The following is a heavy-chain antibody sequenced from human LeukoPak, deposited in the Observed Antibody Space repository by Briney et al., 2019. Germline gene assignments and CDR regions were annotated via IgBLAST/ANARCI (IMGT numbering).Heavy chain of an antibody. CDR2: ISLAGQT. V-gene: IGHV4/OR15-8*02. D-gene: IGHD1-26*01. CDR1: GGSISGTNW. Sequence: SETLSLTCGMSGGSISGTNWWSWVRQPPGQGLEWIGEISLAGQTNYNPSLNGRVTMSLDKSSNQLSLHLTSVTAADTATYFCSRESGPFCPFGYWGQGTLVIVSS. CDR3: SRESGPFCPFGY. J-gene: IGHJ4*02.